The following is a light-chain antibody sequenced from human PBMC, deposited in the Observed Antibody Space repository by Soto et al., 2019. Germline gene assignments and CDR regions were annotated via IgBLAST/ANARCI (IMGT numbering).Light chain of an antibody. CDR3: QQRSNWPRT. J-gene: IGKJ1*01. CDR2: DAS. Sequence: EIVLTQSPGTLSLSPGGRATLSCRASQSVSNNYLAWYQQKPGQAPRLLIYDASNRATGIPARFSGSGSGTDFTLTISSLEPEDFAVYYCQQRSNWPRTFGQGTKVDIK. V-gene: IGKV3-11*01. CDR1: QSVSNNY.